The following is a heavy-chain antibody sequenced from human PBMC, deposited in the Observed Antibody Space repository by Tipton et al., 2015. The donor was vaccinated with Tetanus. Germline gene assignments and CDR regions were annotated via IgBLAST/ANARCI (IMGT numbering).Heavy chain of an antibody. CDR3: ARDRGDYIYYGMDV. Sequence: QLVQSGAEVKKPGASVKVSCKASGYTFTGYYMYWVRQDPGQGLEWMGWIDPNSGGTVYAQKFQGRVTMTRETSISTAYMELGSLRSADTAVYYCARDRGDYIYYGMDVWGPGTTVTVS. V-gene: IGHV1-2*02. CDR2: IDPNSGGT. CDR1: GYTFTGYY. J-gene: IGHJ6*02. D-gene: IGHD3-22*01.